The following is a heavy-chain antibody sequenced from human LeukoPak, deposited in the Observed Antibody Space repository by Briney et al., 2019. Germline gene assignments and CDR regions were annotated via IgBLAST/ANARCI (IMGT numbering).Heavy chain of an antibody. CDR3: ARGEMITFGGVIVISTFDI. CDR2: INPSSGDT. CDR1: GYTFTVYY. J-gene: IGHJ3*02. V-gene: IGHV1-2*02. D-gene: IGHD3-16*02. Sequence: ASVKVSCKASGYTFTVYYIHWVRQAPGQGLEWMGWINPSSGDTNYAQEFQGRVTMTRDTSISTAYMELSRLTSDDTAVYYCARGEMITFGGVIVISTFDIWGQGTMVTVS.